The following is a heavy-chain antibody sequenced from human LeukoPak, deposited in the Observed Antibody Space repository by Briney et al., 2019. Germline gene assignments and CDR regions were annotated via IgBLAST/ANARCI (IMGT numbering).Heavy chain of an antibody. CDR3: ARESLEYSSSWRYYYYYMDV. J-gene: IGHJ6*03. CDR2: IYYSGST. Sequence: PSETLSLTRTVSGGSISSYYWSWIRQPPGQGLEWIGYIYYSGSTNYNPSLKSRVTISVDTSKNQFSLKLSSVTAADTAVYYCARESLEYSSSWRYYYYYMDVWGKGTTVTVSS. V-gene: IGHV4-59*01. CDR1: GGSISSYY. D-gene: IGHD6-6*01.